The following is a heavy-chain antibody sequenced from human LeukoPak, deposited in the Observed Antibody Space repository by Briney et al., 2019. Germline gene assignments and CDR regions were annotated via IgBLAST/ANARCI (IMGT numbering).Heavy chain of an antibody. J-gene: IGHJ4*02. CDR2: IYHSGST. CDR3: AREQLGYDY. V-gene: IGHV4-30-2*01. Sequence: MASQTLSLTCTVSGGSISSGGYYWSWIRQPPGKGLEWIGYIYHSGSTYYNPSLKSRVTMSVDRSKNQFSLKLSSVTAADTAVYYCAREQLGYDYWGQGTLVTVSS. CDR1: GGSISSGGYY. D-gene: IGHD6-13*01.